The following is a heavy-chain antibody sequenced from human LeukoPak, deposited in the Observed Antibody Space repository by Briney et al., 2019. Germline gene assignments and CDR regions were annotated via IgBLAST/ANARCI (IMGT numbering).Heavy chain of an antibody. CDR2: ISAYNGNT. CDR3: ARVGPLEKYHRTYYFDY. D-gene: IGHD1-7*01. V-gene: IGHV1-18*01. Sequence: ASVKVSCKASGYTFTSYGISWVRQAPGQGLEWMGWISAYNGNTNYAQKLQGRVTMTTDTSTSTAYMEPRSLRSDDTAVYYCARVGPLEKYHRTYYFDYWGQGTLVTVSS. J-gene: IGHJ4*02. CDR1: GYTFTSYG.